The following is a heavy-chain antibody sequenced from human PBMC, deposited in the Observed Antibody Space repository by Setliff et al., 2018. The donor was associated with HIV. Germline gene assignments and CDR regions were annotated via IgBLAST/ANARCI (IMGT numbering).Heavy chain of an antibody. CDR1: GYTFTSYT. CDR2: INAGDVYT. CDR3: ARGGRLQYFDWPSYAMDV. D-gene: IGHD3-9*01. J-gene: IGHJ6*02. Sequence: GASVKVSCKASGYTFTSYTMHWVRQAPGQRLEWMGWINAGDVYTKYSQKFQGRVTITRDTSASTAYMELSSLRSEDTAVYYCARGGRLQYFDWPSYAMDVWGQGTTVTVSS. V-gene: IGHV1-3*01.